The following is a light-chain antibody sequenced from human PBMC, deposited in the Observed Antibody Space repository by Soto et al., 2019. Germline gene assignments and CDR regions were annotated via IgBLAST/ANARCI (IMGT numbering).Light chain of an antibody. V-gene: IGKV3-11*01. CDR3: QQRSNWPSIT. CDR2: DAS. CDR1: QSVSSY. Sequence: EIVLTQSPGTLSLSPGETTTLSCRASQSVSSYLAWYQQKPGQAPRLLIYDASNRATGIPARFSGSGSGTDFTLTISSLEPEDFAVYYCQQRSNWPSITFGQGTRLEIK. J-gene: IGKJ5*01.